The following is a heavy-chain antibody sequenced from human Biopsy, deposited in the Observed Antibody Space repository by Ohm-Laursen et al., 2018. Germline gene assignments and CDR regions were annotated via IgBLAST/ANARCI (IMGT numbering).Heavy chain of an antibody. CDR1: GGTFSNYA. V-gene: IGHV1-69*17. J-gene: IGHJ4*02. D-gene: IGHD3-3*01. Sequence: SSVKVSCKASGGTFSNYAISWVRQAPGEGLEWMGGIIAVSGLVNYAPKFQGRVSITADKSTTTAYMELSNLKSEDTAVYYCATPFQYYDSWGGYPPFDHWGQGTLVIVSS. CDR2: IIAVSGLV. CDR3: ATPFQYYDSWGGYPPFDH.